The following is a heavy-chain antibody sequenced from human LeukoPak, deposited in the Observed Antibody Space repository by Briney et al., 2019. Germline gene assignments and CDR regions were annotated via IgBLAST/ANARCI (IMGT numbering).Heavy chain of an antibody. V-gene: IGHV3-30*18. CDR3: AKGPLRGTAAAIDY. CDR2: ISYDGRNK. D-gene: IGHD2-2*01. CDR1: GFTFNNYG. J-gene: IGHJ4*02. Sequence: GKSLRLSCAASGFTFNNYGMHWVRQAPGKGLEWVAVISYDGRNKHYPDSVKGRFTVSRDISTDTLWLQMDSLRTEDTAVYYCAKGPLRGTAAAIDYWGQGTLVTVSS.